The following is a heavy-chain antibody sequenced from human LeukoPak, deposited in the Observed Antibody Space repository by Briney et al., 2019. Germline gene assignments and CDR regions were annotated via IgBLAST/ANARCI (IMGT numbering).Heavy chain of an antibody. V-gene: IGHV4-4*07. D-gene: IGHD3-10*01. CDR2: GST. J-gene: IGHJ4*02. Sequence: GSTNYNPSLKSRVTMSADTSKNQFSLRLSSVTAADTAVYYCARIQFSIYYGLETPPSHFDYWGQGTLVTVSS. CDR3: ARIQFSIYYGLETPPSHFDY.